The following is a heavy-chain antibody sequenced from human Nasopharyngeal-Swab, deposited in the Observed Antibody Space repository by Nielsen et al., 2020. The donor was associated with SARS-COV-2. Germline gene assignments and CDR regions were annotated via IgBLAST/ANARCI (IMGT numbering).Heavy chain of an antibody. CDR1: GGTFSSYA. D-gene: IGHD5-18*01. V-gene: IGHV1-69*13. CDR3: ARDRELWFSHYYYYYGMDV. CDR2: IIPIFGTA. Sequence: SVKVSCKASGGTFSSYAISWVRQAPGQGLEWMGGIIPIFGTANYAQKFQGRVTITADESTSTAYMELSSLRSEDTAVYYCARDRELWFSHYYYYYGMDVWGQGTTVTVSS. J-gene: IGHJ6*02.